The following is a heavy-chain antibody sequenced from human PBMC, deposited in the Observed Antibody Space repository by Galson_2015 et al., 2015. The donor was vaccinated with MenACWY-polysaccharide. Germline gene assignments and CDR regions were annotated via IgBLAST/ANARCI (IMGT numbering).Heavy chain of an antibody. D-gene: IGHD1-26*01. CDR1: DSSIRSGYF. Sequence: ETLSLTCAVSDSSIRSGYFWGWIRQPPGQGLEWIASIFHSGTTYYNPSLKIRVTISVDKSKNQFSLKLSSVTAADTAVYYCARVEKYSGSFYILYWGQGTLVTVSS. V-gene: IGHV4-38-2*01. CDR3: ARVEKYSGSFYILY. CDR2: IFHSGTT. J-gene: IGHJ4*02.